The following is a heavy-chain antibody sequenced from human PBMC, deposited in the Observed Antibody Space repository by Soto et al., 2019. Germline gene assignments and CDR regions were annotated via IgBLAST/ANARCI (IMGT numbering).Heavy chain of an antibody. D-gene: IGHD1-20*01. V-gene: IGHV3-30*18. CDR2: ISYDGSNK. Sequence: GGSLRLSCAASGFTFSSYGMHWVRQAPGKGLEWVAVISYDGSNKYYADSVKGRFTISRDNSKNTLYLQMNSLRAEDTAVYYCAKERIRGIATPAPFDYWRQGTLVTVSS. CDR3: AKERIRGIATPAPFDY. CDR1: GFTFSSYG. J-gene: IGHJ4*02.